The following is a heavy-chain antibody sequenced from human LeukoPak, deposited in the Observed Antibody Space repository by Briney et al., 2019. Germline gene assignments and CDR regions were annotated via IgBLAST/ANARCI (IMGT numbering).Heavy chain of an antibody. J-gene: IGHJ6*02. CDR1: GGTFSSYA. CDR3: ARYIVVVPAAAQGFYYYGMDV. V-gene: IGHV1-69*05. Sequence: SVKVSCKASGGTFSSYAISWVRQAPGQGLEWMGGIIPIFGTANYAQKFQGRVTMTRDTSTSTVYMELSSLRSEDTAVYYCARYIVVVPAAAQGFYYYGMDVWGQGTTVTVSS. D-gene: IGHD2-2*01. CDR2: IIPIFGTA.